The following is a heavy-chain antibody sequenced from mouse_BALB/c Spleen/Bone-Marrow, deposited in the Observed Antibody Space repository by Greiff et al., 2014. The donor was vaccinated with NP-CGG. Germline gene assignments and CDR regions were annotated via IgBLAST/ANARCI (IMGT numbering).Heavy chain of an antibody. J-gene: IGHJ3*01. CDR3: ATYYYGSSWGFAY. D-gene: IGHD1-1*01. V-gene: IGHV14-3*02. CDR2: IDPANGNT. CDR1: GFNIKDTY. Sequence: VQLQQPGAELVKPGASVKLSCTASGFNIKDTYMHWVKQRPEQGLEWTGRIDPANGNTKYDPKFQGKATITADTSSNTAYLQLSSLTSEDTAVCYCATYYYGSSWGFAYWGQGTLVTVSA.